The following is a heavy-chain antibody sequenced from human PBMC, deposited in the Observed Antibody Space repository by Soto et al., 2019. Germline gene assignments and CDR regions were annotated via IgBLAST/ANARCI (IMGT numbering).Heavy chain of an antibody. Sequence: QVQLVESGGGVVQPGRSLRLSCAASGFNFSSYAMHWVRQAPGKGLEWVAVISYDGSNKYYADSVQGRITISRDNSKNTLYLHMNSLRAEHTAVYYCARDLVGKGSSSWYCGMDVWGQGTTVTVSS. CDR1: GFNFSSYA. CDR3: ARDLVGKGSSSWYCGMDV. V-gene: IGHV3-30-3*01. J-gene: IGHJ6*02. CDR2: ISYDGSNK. D-gene: IGHD6-13*01.